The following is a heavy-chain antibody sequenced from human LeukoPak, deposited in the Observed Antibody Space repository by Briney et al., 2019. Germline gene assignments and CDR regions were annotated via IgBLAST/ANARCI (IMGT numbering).Heavy chain of an antibody. J-gene: IGHJ4*02. CDR2: ISGGGSNT. V-gene: IGHV3-23*01. CDR3: VKSSDRMRTHDY. Sequence: GSLRLSCAASGVTFSNYAMIWVRQAPGKRLEWVSAISGGGSNTYYADSVKGRFTISRDNAKNSLYLQMNSLRAEDTAVYYCVKSSDRMRTHDYWGQGTLVTVSS. D-gene: IGHD3-10*01. CDR1: GVTFSNYA.